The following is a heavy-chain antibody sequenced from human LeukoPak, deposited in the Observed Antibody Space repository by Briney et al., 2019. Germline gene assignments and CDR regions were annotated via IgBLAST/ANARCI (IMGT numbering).Heavy chain of an antibody. CDR1: GYSFTSYW. J-gene: IGHJ5*02. V-gene: IGHV5-51*01. Sequence: GESLKISCKGSGYSFTSYWIGWVRRMPGKGLEWMGIIYPSDSDTRYSPSFQGQVTISADKSISTAYLQWSSLKASDTAMYYCARTSPYDFWSGYPAQENWFDPWGQGTLVTVSS. D-gene: IGHD3-3*01. CDR2: IYPSDSDT. CDR3: ARTSPYDFWSGYPAQENWFDP.